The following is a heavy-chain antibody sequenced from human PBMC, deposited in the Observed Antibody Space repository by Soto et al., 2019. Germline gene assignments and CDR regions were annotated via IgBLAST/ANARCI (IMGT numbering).Heavy chain of an antibody. J-gene: IGHJ6*02. CDR3: VSVPAAF. Sequence: SETLSLTCGVSGGSTSSGGYSWSWIRQPPGKGLEWIGYIYHSGSTYYNPSLKSRVTISVDRSKNQFSLKLSSMTAADTAVYYCVSVPAAFWGQGTTVTVS. CDR1: GGSTSSGGYS. D-gene: IGHD2-2*01. V-gene: IGHV4-30-2*01. CDR2: IYHSGST.